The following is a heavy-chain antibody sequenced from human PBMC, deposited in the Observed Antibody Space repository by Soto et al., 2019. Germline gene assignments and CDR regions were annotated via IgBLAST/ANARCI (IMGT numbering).Heavy chain of an antibody. CDR2: INHSGST. V-gene: IGHV4-34*01. CDR3: ARGALAGSYQFGAFDI. CDR1: GGSFSGYY. D-gene: IGHD3-10*01. J-gene: IGHJ3*02. Sequence: SETLSLTCAVYGGSFSGYYWSWIRQPPGKGLEWIGEINHSGSTNYNPSLKSRVTISVDTSKNQVSLKLSSVTAADTAVYYCARGALAGSYQFGAFDIWGQGTMVTVSS.